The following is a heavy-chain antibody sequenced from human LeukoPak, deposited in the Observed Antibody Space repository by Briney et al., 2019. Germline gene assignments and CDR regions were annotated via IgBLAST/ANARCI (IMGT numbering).Heavy chain of an antibody. V-gene: IGHV3-23*01. Sequence: GGSLRLSCAASGFTPSSYAMSWVRQAPGKGLEWVSAISGSGGSTYYADSVKGRFTISRDNSKSTLYLQMNSLRAEDTAVYYCAKQPEFRGWFDPWGQGTLVTVSS. D-gene: IGHD3-10*01. J-gene: IGHJ5*02. CDR1: GFTPSSYA. CDR3: AKQPEFRGWFDP. CDR2: ISGSGGST.